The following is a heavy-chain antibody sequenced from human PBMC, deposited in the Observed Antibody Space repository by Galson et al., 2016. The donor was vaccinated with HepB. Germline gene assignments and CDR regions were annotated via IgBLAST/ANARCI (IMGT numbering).Heavy chain of an antibody. V-gene: IGHV1-18*01. D-gene: IGHD4-17*01. J-gene: IGHJ6*02. Sequence: SVKVSCKASGYTFMTYGISWVRQAPGQGLEWMGRISVNNGNTNHAQKFQGRVFMTTDTATSTAYLEVRGLRSDDTAVYYCARAYDNYGDEYFYGLDVWGQGTTVTVSS. CDR1: GYTFMTYG. CDR3: ARAYDNYGDEYFYGLDV. CDR2: ISVNNGNT.